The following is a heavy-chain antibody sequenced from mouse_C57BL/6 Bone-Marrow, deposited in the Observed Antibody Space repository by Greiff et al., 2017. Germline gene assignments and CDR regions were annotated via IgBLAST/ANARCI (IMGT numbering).Heavy chain of an antibody. J-gene: IGHJ2*01. Sequence: EVQLMESGPGLVKPSQSLSLTCSVTGYSITSGYYWNWIRQFPGNKLEWMGYISYDGSNNYNPSLKNRISITRDTSKNQFFLKLNSVTTEDTATYYCARLVTTVVPYFDYWGQGTTLTVSS. CDR3: ARLVTTVVPYFDY. D-gene: IGHD1-1*01. CDR2: ISYDGSN. V-gene: IGHV3-6*01. CDR1: GYSITSGYY.